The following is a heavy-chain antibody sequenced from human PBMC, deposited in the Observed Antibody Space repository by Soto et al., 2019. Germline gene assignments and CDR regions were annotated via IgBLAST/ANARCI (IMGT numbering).Heavy chain of an antibody. D-gene: IGHD2-2*01. CDR3: ARVPGP. J-gene: IGHJ5*02. Sequence: PSETLSLTCIVSGGSITSAFYYWGWVRQHPGKGLEWIGYIYYSGSTYYNPSLKSRVTISVDTSKNQFSLKLSSVTAADTAVYYCARVPGPWGQGTLVTVSS. V-gene: IGHV4-31*02. CDR1: GGSITSAFYY. CDR2: IYYSGST.